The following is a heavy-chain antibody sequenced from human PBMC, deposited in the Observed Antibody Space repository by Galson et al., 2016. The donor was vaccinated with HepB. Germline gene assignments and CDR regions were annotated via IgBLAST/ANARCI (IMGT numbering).Heavy chain of an antibody. CDR1: GDSVSSNIVA. D-gene: IGHD1-26*01. CDR3: ARGRSYVHFDS. CDR2: IYYRSRWYN. Sequence: CAISGDSVSSNIVAWNWIRQSPSRGLEWLGRIYYRSRWYNDYATSMKSRITITPDTSRNQFSLRLTSVTPADTAVYYCARGRSYVHFDSWGQGTLVTVSS. J-gene: IGHJ4*02. V-gene: IGHV6-1*01.